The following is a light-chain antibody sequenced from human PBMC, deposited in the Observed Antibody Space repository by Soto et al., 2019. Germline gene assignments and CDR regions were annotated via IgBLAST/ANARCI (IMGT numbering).Light chain of an antibody. Sequence: EIVLTQSPGTLSFSPGERANLSRRASQSVSSTSLAWYQQKPGQAPRLLIYGASNRATGIPDRFSGSGSGTDFTLTISRLEPEDFAVYYCQQYDGSPPWTFGLGTKVEFK. CDR1: QSVSSTS. CDR2: GAS. CDR3: QQYDGSPPWT. V-gene: IGKV3-20*01. J-gene: IGKJ1*01.